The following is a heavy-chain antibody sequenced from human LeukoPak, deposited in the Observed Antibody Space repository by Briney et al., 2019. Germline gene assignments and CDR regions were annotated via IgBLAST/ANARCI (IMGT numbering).Heavy chain of an antibody. CDR2: IDWDDDK. J-gene: IGHJ3*02. Sequence: SGPALVKPTQTLTLTCTFSGFSLSTSGMCVSWIRQPPGKALEWLARIDWDDDKYYSTSVKTRLTISKDTSKNQVVLTMTNMDPVDTATYYCARTEVVVNGPVGAFDIWGQGTMVTVSS. D-gene: IGHD3-22*01. CDR1: GFSLSTSGMC. CDR3: ARTEVVVNGPVGAFDI. V-gene: IGHV2-70*11.